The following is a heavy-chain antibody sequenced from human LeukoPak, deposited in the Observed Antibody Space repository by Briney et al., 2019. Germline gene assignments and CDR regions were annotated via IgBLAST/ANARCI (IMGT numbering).Heavy chain of an antibody. CDR1: GFIFSHHG. J-gene: IGHJ4*01. Sequence: GGSLRLSCAASGFIFSHHGMHWVRQAPGKGPEWVAVIWSDGTNRFYADSVKGRFTISRDNSQNTVFLQMNSLRVKDTAIYYCARDAQRGFDYSNSLKYWGHGTLVTVSS. CDR3: ARDAQRGFDYSNSLKY. V-gene: IGHV3-33*01. D-gene: IGHD4-11*01. CDR2: IWSDGTNR.